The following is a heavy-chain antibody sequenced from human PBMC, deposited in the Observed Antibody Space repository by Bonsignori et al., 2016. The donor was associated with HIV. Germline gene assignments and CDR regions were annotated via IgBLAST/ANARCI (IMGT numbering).Heavy chain of an antibody. CDR2: INPSGGST. CDR3: ARDQGGRITMVRGTGLEYFQH. J-gene: IGHJ1*01. Sequence: WVRQAPGQGLEWMGIINPSGGSTSYAQKFQGRVTMTRDTSTSTVYMELSSLRSEDTAVYYCARDQGGRITMVRGTGLEYFQHWGPGAPWSPSPQ. V-gene: IGHV1-46*01. D-gene: IGHD3-10*01.